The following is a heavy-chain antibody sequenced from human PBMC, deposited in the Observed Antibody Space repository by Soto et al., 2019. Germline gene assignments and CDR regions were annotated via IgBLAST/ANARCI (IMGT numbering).Heavy chain of an antibody. CDR3: ARVKIWGDRSFDY. D-gene: IGHD3-16*01. CDR2: IYHSGST. Sequence: SETLSLTCAVSGGSISSGGYSWSWIRQPPGKGLEWIGYIYHSGSTYYNPSLKSRVTISVDRSKNQFSLKLSSVTAADTAVYYCARVKIWGDRSFDYWGQGTLVTVSS. CDR1: GGSISSGGYS. V-gene: IGHV4-30-2*01. J-gene: IGHJ4*02.